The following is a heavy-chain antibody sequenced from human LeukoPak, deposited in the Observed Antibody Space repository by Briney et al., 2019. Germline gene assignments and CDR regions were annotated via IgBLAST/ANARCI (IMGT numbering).Heavy chain of an antibody. V-gene: IGHV1-46*01. J-gene: IGHJ4*02. Sequence: ASVKVSCKSSGYMFTDYHIHWVRQAPGQGLEWMGVINPRGDATTYAQNFQDGVSMTSDPATSTASVEVRSLRSGDTAVYYCVRGAALVLTGYYKEPQFDNWGQGTLVTVSS. CDR3: VRGAALVLTGYYKEPQFDN. CDR2: INPRGDAT. D-gene: IGHD3-9*01. CDR1: GYMFTDYH.